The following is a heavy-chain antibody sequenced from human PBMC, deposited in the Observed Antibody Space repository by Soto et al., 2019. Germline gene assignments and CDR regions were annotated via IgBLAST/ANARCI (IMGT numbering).Heavy chain of an antibody. Sequence: ASVKVSCKASGYTFTSYGISWVRQAPGQGLEWMGWISAYNGNTNYAQKLQGRVTMTTDTSTSTAYMELRSLRSDDTAVYYCARGGDVDNDFWSGYYLPHYYYYGMDVWGQGTTVTVSS. V-gene: IGHV1-18*04. CDR2: ISAYNGNT. CDR1: GYTFTSYG. D-gene: IGHD3-3*01. CDR3: ARGGDVDNDFWSGYYLPHYYYYGMDV. J-gene: IGHJ6*02.